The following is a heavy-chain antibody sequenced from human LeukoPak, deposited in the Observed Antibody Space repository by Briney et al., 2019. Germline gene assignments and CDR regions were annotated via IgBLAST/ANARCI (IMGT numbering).Heavy chain of an antibody. CDR3: ARRTSTAYLDY. D-gene: IGHD2-21*02. V-gene: IGHV3-66*01. Sequence: GGSLRLSCAASGFTVSSNYMSWVRQAPGKGLEWVSVIYSGGSTYYADSVQGRFTISRDTSKNTLYLQMNGLRAEDTAVYFCARRTSTAYLDYWGQGTLVTVSS. CDR2: IYSGGST. J-gene: IGHJ4*02. CDR1: GFTVSSNY.